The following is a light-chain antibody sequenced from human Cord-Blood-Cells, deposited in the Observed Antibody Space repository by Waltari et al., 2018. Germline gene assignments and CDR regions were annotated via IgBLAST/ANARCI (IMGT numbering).Light chain of an antibody. CDR1: SSAVGRYNL. J-gene: IGLJ1*01. CDR2: EVS. CDR3: CSYAGSSTYV. V-gene: IGLV2-23*02. Sequence: QSALTQPASVSGSPGQSITISCTGTSSAVGRYNLVSWYQQHPGKAPKLMIYEVSKRPSGVSKRFSGSKSVNTASLTISGLQAEDEADYYCCSYAGSSTYVFGTGTKVTVL.